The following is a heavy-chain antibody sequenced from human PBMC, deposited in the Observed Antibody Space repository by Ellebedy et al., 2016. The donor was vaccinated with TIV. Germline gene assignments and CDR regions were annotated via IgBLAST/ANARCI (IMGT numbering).Heavy chain of an antibody. CDR1: GFTFSSYG. CDR2: IWYDGSNK. Sequence: GESLKISXAASGFTFSSYGMHWVRQAPGKGLEWVAVIWYDGSNKYYADSVKGRFTISRDNAKNSLYLQMNSLRAEDTALYYCAKDNVCSSTSCPIISWYYYYYYMDVWGKGTTVTVSS. J-gene: IGHJ6*03. CDR3: AKDNVCSSTSCPIISWYYYYYYMDV. D-gene: IGHD2-2*01. V-gene: IGHV3-33*03.